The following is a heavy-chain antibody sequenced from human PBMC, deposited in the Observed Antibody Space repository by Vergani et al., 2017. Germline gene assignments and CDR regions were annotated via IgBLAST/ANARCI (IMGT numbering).Heavy chain of an antibody. CDR3: ARAVSTTVGDPPGY. V-gene: IGHV3-13*01. D-gene: IGHD4-23*01. CDR1: GFTFSSYD. J-gene: IGHJ4*02. CDR2: IGTAGDT. Sequence: EVKLVESGGGLVQPGGSLRLSCAASGFTFSSYDMHWVRQATGKGLEWVSAIGTAGDTYYPGSVKGRFTISRENAKNSLYLQMNSLRAGDTAIYYCARAVSTTVGDPPGYWGQGTLVTVSS.